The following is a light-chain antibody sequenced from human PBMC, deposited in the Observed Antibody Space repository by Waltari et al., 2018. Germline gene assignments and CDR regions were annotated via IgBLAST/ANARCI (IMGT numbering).Light chain of an antibody. V-gene: IGKV4-1*01. CDR1: QNVLYSSNNKNY. CDR3: QQYYGTPPT. J-gene: IGKJ1*01. Sequence: DIVMTQSPDSLAVSLGERATIHCKSSQNVLYSSNNKNYLAWYQPKPGQPPKLLIYWASTRESGVPYRFSGSGSGTDFTLTISSLQAEDVAVYYCQQYYGTPPTFGQGTKVEIK. CDR2: WAS.